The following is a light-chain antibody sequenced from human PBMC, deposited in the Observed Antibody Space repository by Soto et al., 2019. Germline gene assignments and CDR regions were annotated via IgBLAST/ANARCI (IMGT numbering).Light chain of an antibody. CDR3: QQYGSSPIT. J-gene: IGKJ5*01. CDR1: QSVSNSY. CDR2: GES. Sequence: DTVLTQSPGTLSLPPGACATLSCTASQSVSNSYLDWYQQKPGKAPRLLIYGESSRDTGIPERFSGSGSGTDFTLTISRLEPEDFAVYYCQQYGSSPITFGQGTRLEIK. V-gene: IGKV3-20*01.